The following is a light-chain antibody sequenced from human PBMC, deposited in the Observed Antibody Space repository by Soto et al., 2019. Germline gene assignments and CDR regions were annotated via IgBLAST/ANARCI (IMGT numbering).Light chain of an antibody. Sequence: QSALTQPASVPGSPGQSITISCTGTSSDIGGYNYVSWYQQHPGKAPKLMIYNVSNRPSGVSNRFSGSKSGNTASLTISGLQAEDEADYYCCSYTSSNTVFGTGTKLTVL. CDR2: NVS. CDR3: CSYTSSNTV. J-gene: IGLJ1*01. CDR1: SSDIGGYNY. V-gene: IGLV2-14*03.